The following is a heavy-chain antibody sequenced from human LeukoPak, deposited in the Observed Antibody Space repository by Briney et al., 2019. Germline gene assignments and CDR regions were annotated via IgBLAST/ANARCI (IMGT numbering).Heavy chain of an antibody. CDR2: IRHDGNNK. CDR3: AKDPAATVTPNYFDY. Sequence: PGGSLRLSCAASGFTFSSYSMDWVRQAPGKGLDWVAFIRHDGNNKFYADSVRGRFTISRDNSKNTLFLQMDGLSTEDTAVYYCAKDPAATVTPNYFDYWGQGTLVTVSS. D-gene: IGHD4-11*01. CDR1: GFTFSSYS. V-gene: IGHV3-30*02. J-gene: IGHJ4*02.